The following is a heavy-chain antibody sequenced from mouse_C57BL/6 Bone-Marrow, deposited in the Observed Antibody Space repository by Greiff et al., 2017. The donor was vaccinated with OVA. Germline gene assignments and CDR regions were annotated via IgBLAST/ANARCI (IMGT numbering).Heavy chain of an antibody. CDR2: IDPENGDT. V-gene: IGHV14-4*01. J-gene: IGHJ4*01. CDR3: TTWGWLPPRDVDY. D-gene: IGHD2-3*01. Sequence: VQLQQSGAELVRPGASVKLSCTAPGFNIKDDYMHWVKQRPEQGLEWIGWIDPENGDTEYASKFQGKATITADTSSNTAYLQLSSLTSEDTAVYYCTTWGWLPPRDVDYWGQGTSVTVSA. CDR1: GFNIKDDY.